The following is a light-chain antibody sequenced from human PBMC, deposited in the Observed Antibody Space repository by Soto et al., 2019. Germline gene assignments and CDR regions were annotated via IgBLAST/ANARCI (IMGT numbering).Light chain of an antibody. V-gene: IGLV2-8*01. J-gene: IGLJ3*02. CDR1: SSDFGGFNY. CDR3: SAYGGTKNWGV. Sequence: QSALTQPPSASGSPGQSVTIFCTGTSSDFGGFNYVSWYQQHPGKAPKLMIYEVSKRPSGVPDRFSGSKSGNTASLTVSGLQADDEAEYFCSAYGGTKNWGVFGGGTKVTVL. CDR2: EVS.